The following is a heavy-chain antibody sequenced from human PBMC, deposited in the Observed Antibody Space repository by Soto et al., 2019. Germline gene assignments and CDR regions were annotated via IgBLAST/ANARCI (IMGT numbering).Heavy chain of an antibody. CDR3: AKASQNYYHSSGYYYVNPTRAPFDY. Sequence: PGGSLRLSXAASGFTFSSYAMSWVRQAPGKGLEWVSAISGSGGSTYYADSVKGRFTISRDNSKNTLYLQMNSLRAEDTAVYYCAKASQNYYHSSGYYYVNPTRAPFDYWGQGTLVTVSS. V-gene: IGHV3-23*01. J-gene: IGHJ4*02. D-gene: IGHD3-22*01. CDR1: GFTFSSYA. CDR2: ISGSGGST.